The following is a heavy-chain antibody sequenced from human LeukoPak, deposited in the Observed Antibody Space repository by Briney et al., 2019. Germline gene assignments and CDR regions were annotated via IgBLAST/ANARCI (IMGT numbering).Heavy chain of an antibody. D-gene: IGHD6-13*01. CDR1: GGSFSGYY. J-gene: IGHJ6*02. Sequence: SETLSLTCADYGGSFSGYYWSWIRQPPGKGLEWIGEVNHSGSTNYNPSLKSRVTISVDTSKNQFSLKLSSVTAADTAVYYCARGRQQHLYYYYYGMDVWGQGTTVTVSS. V-gene: IGHV4-34*01. CDR3: ARGRQQHLYYYYYGMDV. CDR2: VNHSGST.